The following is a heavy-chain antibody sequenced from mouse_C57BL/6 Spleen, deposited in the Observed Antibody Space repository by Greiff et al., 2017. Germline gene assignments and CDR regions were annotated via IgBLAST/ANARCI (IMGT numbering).Heavy chain of an antibody. J-gene: IGHJ2*01. CDR2: IDPSDSET. Sequence: QVQLQQPGAELVRPGSSVKLSCKASGYTFTSYWMHWVKQRPIQGLEWIGNIDPSDSETHYNQKFKDKATWTVDKSSSTAYMQLSSLTSEDSAVYCCATYDYDVGYWGHGTTLTVSS. CDR1: GYTFTSYW. D-gene: IGHD2-4*01. CDR3: ATYDYDVGY. V-gene: IGHV1-52*01.